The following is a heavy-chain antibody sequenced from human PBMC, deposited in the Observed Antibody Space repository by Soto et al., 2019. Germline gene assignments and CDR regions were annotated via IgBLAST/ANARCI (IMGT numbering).Heavy chain of an antibody. CDR3: ARYSYYDFWCGYPLFDY. Sequence: QVQLVQSGAEVKKPGSSVKVSCKASGGTFSSYAISWVRHAPGQGLEWMGGIIPIFGTANYAQKFQGRVTITADESTSTPYMELSSLRSADTAVYYCARYSYYDFWCGYPLFDYGGQGSLVTVS. D-gene: IGHD3-3*01. CDR1: GGTFSSYA. V-gene: IGHV1-69*01. J-gene: IGHJ4*02. CDR2: IIPIFGTA.